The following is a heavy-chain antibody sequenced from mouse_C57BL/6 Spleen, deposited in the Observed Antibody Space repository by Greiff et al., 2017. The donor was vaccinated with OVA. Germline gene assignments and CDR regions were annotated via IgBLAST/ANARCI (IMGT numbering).Heavy chain of an antibody. D-gene: IGHD4-1*01. V-gene: IGHV1-50*01. Sequence: QVQLQQPGAELVKPGASVKLSCKASGYTFTSYWMQWVKQRPGQGLEWIGEIDPSDSYTNYNQKFKGKATLTVDTSSSTAYMQLSSLTSEDSAVYYCARAGTRRWVAYWGQGTLVTVSA. J-gene: IGHJ3*01. CDR1: GYTFTSYW. CDR2: IDPSDSYT. CDR3: ARAGTRRWVAY.